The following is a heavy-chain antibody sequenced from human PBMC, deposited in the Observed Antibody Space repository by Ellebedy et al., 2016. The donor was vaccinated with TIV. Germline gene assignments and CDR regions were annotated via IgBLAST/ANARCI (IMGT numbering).Heavy chain of an antibody. CDR1: RYTFVYSS. D-gene: IGHD2/OR15-2a*01. Sequence: ASVKVSXKASRYTFVYSSIHWVRQAPGQRLEWMGWINAGNGNTKYSQKFQGRVILTRDTSANAAYMELRSLVSEDTAVYFCARDAPGAAKYFDYWGQGTPVTVSS. J-gene: IGHJ4*02. CDR3: ARDAPGAAKYFDY. CDR2: INAGNGNT. V-gene: IGHV1-3*01.